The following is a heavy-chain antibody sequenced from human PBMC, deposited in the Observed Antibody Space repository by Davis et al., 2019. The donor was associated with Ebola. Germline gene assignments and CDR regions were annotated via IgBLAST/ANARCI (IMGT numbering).Heavy chain of an antibody. Sequence: GESLKISCKGSGYSFTSYWIGWVRQLPGKGLEWMGIIYPGDSDTRYSPSFQGQVTISADKSISTAYLQWSSLKASDTAMYYCARLIGMTGYFVSRYYYGMDVWGQGTTVTVSS. CDR3: ARLIGMTGYFVSRYYYGMDV. CDR1: GYSFTSYW. V-gene: IGHV5-51*01. J-gene: IGHJ6*02. CDR2: IYPGDSDT. D-gene: IGHD3-9*01.